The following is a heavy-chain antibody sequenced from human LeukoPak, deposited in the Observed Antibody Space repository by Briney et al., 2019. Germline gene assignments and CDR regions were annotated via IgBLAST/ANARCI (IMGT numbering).Heavy chain of an antibody. Sequence: GASVKVSCKASGYTFTSYDINRVRQATGQGLEWMGWMNPNSGNTGYAQKFQGRVTMTRNTSISTAYMELSSLRSEDTAVYYCARGQDSSSWGVYYYYYMDVWGKGTTVTVSS. J-gene: IGHJ6*03. D-gene: IGHD6-13*01. CDR3: ARGQDSSSWGVYYYYYMDV. CDR1: GYTFTSYD. V-gene: IGHV1-8*01. CDR2: MNPNSGNT.